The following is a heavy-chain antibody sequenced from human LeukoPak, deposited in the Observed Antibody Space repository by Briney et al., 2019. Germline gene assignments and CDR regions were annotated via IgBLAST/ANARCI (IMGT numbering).Heavy chain of an antibody. CDR2: INQDGSEK. V-gene: IGHV3-7*01. CDR1: GFIFSDYW. D-gene: IGHD2-21*01. CDR3: VRDATRGGDLDH. J-gene: IGHJ4*02. Sequence: GGSLRLSCAASGFIFSDYWMMWVRQVPGKGLEWVAQINQDGSEKYYVDSVRGRFTISRDNAKNSLDLQMNTLRVEDTAVYYCVRDATRGGDLDHWGQGTLVTVSS.